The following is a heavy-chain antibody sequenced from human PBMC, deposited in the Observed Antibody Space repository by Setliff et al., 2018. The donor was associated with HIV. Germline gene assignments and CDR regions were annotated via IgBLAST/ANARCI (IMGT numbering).Heavy chain of an antibody. CDR1: GYTFTSYY. CDR3: ARDREVSDVPYGMDV. J-gene: IGHJ6*02. D-gene: IGHD6-6*01. CDR2: INPSGGST. Sequence: KVSCKASGYTFTSYYMHWVRQAPGQGLEWMGIINPSGGSTSYAQKFQGRVTMTRDTSTSTVYMELSSLRSDDTAVYYCARDREVSDVPYGMDVWGQGTTVTVSS. V-gene: IGHV1-46*01.